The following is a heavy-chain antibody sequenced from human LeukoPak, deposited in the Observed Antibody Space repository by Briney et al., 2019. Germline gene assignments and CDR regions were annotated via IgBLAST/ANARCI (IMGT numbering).Heavy chain of an antibody. D-gene: IGHD4-17*01. J-gene: IGHJ4*02. CDR2: ISYDGSNK. CDR1: GFTFSSYG. CDR3: AKSEGPTVTNNLFDY. Sequence: PGGSLRLSCAASGFTFSSYGMHWVRQAPGKGLEWVAVISYDGSNKYYADSVKGRFTISRDNSKNTLYLQMNSLRAEDTAVYYCAKSEGPTVTNNLFDYWGQGTLVTVSS. V-gene: IGHV3-30*18.